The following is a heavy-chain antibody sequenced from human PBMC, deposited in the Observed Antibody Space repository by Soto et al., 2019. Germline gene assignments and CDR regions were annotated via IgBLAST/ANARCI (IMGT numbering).Heavy chain of an antibody. CDR1: GFTVSSNY. Sequence: GGSLRLSCAASGFTVSSNYMSWVRQAPGKGLEWVSVIYSGGSTYYADSVKGRFTISRDNSKNTLYLQMNSLRAEDTAVYYCARESGGGYEEGGYYGMDVWGQGTTVTVSS. CDR3: ARESGGGYEEGGYYGMDV. D-gene: IGHD5-12*01. J-gene: IGHJ6*02. V-gene: IGHV3-53*01. CDR2: IYSGGST.